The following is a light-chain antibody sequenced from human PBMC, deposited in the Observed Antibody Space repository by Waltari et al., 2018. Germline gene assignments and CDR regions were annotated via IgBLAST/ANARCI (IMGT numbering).Light chain of an antibody. CDR1: QDINRN. J-gene: IGKJ2*01. CDR3: QQSHSVPYT. Sequence: DIQMTQSPSSLSPSVGDRIIITCRGSQDINRNLNWYQKQVGKAPKLLIYGASNLQSGVPSRFSGSGSETDYTLIISSLQPEDSASYLCQQSHSVPYTFGQETKLVIK. V-gene: IGKV1-39*01. CDR2: GAS.